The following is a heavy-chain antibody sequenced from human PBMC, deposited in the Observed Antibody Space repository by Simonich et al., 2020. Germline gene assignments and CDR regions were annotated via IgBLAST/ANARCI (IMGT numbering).Heavy chain of an antibody. CDR2: MNPNSGNT. D-gene: IGHD2-15*01. V-gene: IGHV1-8*03. CDR1: GYTFTISD. J-gene: IGHJ4*02. Sequence: QVQLVQSGAEVQKPGASVKVSCKASGYTFTISDINWGRQANGQCLEWLGWMNPNSGNTGYAQKVQGRVTSTRNTSISTAYMELSSLRSEDTAVYYCARGRGVMSRGYVDYGGQGTLVTVSS. CDR3: ARGRGVMSRGYVDY.